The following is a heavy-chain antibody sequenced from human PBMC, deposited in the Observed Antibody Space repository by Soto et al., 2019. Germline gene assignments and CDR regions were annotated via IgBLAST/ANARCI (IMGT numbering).Heavy chain of an antibody. CDR1: GFTFSSYA. CDR3: ARSSSSINYYYYGMDV. Sequence: VQLVESGGGVVQPGRSLRLSCAASGFTFSSYAMHWVRQAPGKGLEWVAVISYDGSNKYYADSVKGRFTISRDNSKNTLYLQMNSLRAEDTAVYYCARSSSSINYYYYGMDVWGQGTTVTVSS. V-gene: IGHV3-30-3*01. CDR2: ISYDGSNK. J-gene: IGHJ6*02. D-gene: IGHD6-6*01.